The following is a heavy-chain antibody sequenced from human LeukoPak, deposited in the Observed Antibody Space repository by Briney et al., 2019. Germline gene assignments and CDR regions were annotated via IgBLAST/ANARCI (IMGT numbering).Heavy chain of an antibody. V-gene: IGHV3-30*04. CDR1: GFTFXXYA. Sequence: GFTFXXYAMXXVRQAPGKGLEWVAVISYDGSNKYYADSVKGRFTISRDNSKNTLYLQMNSLRAEDTAVYYCAKDLASGYSSSEHWGQGTLVTVSS. D-gene: IGHD6-6*01. CDR3: AKDLASGYSSSEH. J-gene: IGHJ4*02. CDR2: ISYDGSNK.